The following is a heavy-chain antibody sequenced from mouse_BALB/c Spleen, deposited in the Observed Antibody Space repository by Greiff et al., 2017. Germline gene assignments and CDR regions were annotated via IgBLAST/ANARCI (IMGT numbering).Heavy chain of an antibody. D-gene: IGHD3-3*01. CDR3: TRFGDGDYAMDY. V-gene: IGHV1-5*01. CDR1: GYTFTSYW. Sequence: SGTVLARPGASVKMSCKASGYTFTSYWMHWVKQRPGQGLEWIGAIYPGNSDTSYNQKFKGKAKLTAVTSTSTAYMELSSLTNEDSAVYYCTRFGDGDYAMDYWGQGTSVTVSS. J-gene: IGHJ4*01. CDR2: IYPGNSDT.